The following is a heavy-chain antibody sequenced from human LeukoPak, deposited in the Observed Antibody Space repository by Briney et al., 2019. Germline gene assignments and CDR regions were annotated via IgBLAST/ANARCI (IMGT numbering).Heavy chain of an antibody. V-gene: IGHV4-39*01. Sequence: SETLSLTCTVSGGSISSSSYYWGWIRQPPGKGLEWIGSIYYSGSTYYNPSLKNRVTISVDTSKNQFSLKLSSVTAADTAVYYCASLKRSWYLHSSSQTIDYWGQGTLVTVSS. D-gene: IGHD6-13*01. CDR2: IYYSGST. J-gene: IGHJ4*02. CDR1: GGSISSSSYY. CDR3: ASLKRSWYLHSSSQTIDY.